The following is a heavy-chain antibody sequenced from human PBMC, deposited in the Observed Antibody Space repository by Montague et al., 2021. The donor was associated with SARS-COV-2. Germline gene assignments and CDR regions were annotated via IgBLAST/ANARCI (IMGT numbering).Heavy chain of an antibody. V-gene: IGHV6-1*01. CDR3: ARGGSWLYYFDY. D-gene: IGHD6-13*01. Sequence: CAISGDSVSRNSAAWNWIRQSPSRGLEWLGRTYYRSKWYNDYAVYVESRITINPDTAKNQFSLQLNSVTPEDTAVYYCARGGSWLYYFDYWGQGTLVTVSS. J-gene: IGHJ4*02. CDR2: TYYRSKWYN. CDR1: GDSVSRNSAA.